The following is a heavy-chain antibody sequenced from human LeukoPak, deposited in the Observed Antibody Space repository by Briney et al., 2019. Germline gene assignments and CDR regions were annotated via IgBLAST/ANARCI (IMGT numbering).Heavy chain of an antibody. CDR2: ISYDGGNK. J-gene: IGHJ4*02. CDR1: GFTFNSYA. Sequence: GGSLRLSCAASGFTFNSYAMHWVRQAPGKGLEWVAVISYDGGNKYYADSVKGRFTISRDNSKNTLYLQMNSLRAEDTAVYYCARDRGQLVNDYWGQGTLVTVSS. D-gene: IGHD6-13*01. CDR3: ARDRGQLVNDY. V-gene: IGHV3-30*04.